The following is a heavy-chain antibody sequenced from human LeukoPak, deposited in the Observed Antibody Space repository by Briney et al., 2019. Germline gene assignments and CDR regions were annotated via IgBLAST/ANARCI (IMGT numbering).Heavy chain of an antibody. J-gene: IGHJ4*02. V-gene: IGHV1-46*01. CDR2: INPSGGST. CDR3: ARGGRVYDYLDY. D-gene: IGHD3-16*01. Sequence: ASVKVSCKASGYTFTSYYMHWVRQPPAQGLEWMGIINPSGGSTSYAQKFQGRVTMTRDTSTSTVYTELSSLRSEDTAVYYCARGGRVYDYLDYWGQGTLVTVSS. CDR1: GYTFTSYY.